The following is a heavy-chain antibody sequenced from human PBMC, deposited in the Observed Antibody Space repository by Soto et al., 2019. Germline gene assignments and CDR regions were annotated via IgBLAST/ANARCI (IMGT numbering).Heavy chain of an antibody. J-gene: IGHJ5*02. CDR2: IYPGDSDT. Sequence: GESLKISCKGSGYSFTSYWIGWVRQMPGKGLEWMGIIYPGDSDTRYSPSFQGQVTISADKSISTAYLQWSSLKASDTAMYYCARLNYDILTGYYTNWFDPWGQGTLVTV. CDR3: ARLNYDILTGYYTNWFDP. D-gene: IGHD3-9*01. CDR1: GYSFTSYW. V-gene: IGHV5-51*01.